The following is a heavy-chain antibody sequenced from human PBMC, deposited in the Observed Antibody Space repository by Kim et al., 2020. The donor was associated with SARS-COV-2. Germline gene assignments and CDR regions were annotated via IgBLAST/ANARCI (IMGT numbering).Heavy chain of an antibody. Sequence: YNPASKSRVTISVDTSQTPFSLKLSSVTAADTAVYYCAGVASSAEDWFDPWGQGTLVTVSS. J-gene: IGHJ5*02. CDR3: AGVASSAEDWFDP. V-gene: IGHV4-4*09. D-gene: IGHD5-12*01.